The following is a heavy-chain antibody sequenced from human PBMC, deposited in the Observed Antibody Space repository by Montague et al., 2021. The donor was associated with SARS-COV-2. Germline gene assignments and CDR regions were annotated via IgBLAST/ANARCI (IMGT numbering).Heavy chain of an antibody. J-gene: IGHJ3*02. CDR2: IYPGDSDT. CDR3: ARVTDYYYDTSGYWDDFDI. V-gene: IGHV5-51*07. CDR1: GYSFTSYW. Sequence: QSGAEVKEPGESLKISCKGSGYSFTSYWIGWVHQMPGKGLEWMGIIYPGDSDTRYSPSFQGQVTISADKSISTAYLQWSSLKASDTAIYYCARVTDYYYDTSGYWDDFDIWGQGTMVTASS. D-gene: IGHD3-22*01.